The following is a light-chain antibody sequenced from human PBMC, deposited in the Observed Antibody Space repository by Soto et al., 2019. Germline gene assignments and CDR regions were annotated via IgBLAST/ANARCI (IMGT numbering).Light chain of an antibody. CDR1: SSDVGGYDY. J-gene: IGLJ2*01. CDR2: DVG. V-gene: IGLV2-14*01. CDR3: NSYPGVSTVV. Sequence: QSALTQPASVSGSPGQSITIACTGSSSDVGGYDYVSWFQQHPGKAPKLIIYDVGNRPSGISNRFSGSKSGNTASLTISGLQAEDEADYSCNSYPGVSTVVFGGVTKLTVL.